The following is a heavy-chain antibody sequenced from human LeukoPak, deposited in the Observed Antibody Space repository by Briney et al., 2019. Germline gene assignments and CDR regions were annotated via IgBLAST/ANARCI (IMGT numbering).Heavy chain of an antibody. J-gene: IGHJ5*02. V-gene: IGHV4-59*08. CDR3: ARQVRAAGGVWFDP. CDR1: GGSISSYY. CDR2: IYYSGST. Sequence: PSETLSLTCTVSGGSISSYYWNWIRQPPGKGLEWIGYIYYSGSTNYNPSLKSRVTISVDTSKNQFSLKLSSVTAADTAVYYCARQVRAAGGVWFDPWGQGTLVTVSS. D-gene: IGHD3-10*01.